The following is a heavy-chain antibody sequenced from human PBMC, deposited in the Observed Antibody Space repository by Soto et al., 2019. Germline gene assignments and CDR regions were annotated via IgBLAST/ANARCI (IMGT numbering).Heavy chain of an antibody. D-gene: IGHD2-2*01. J-gene: IGHJ4*02. V-gene: IGHV4-39*07. Sequence: SETLSLTCTVSGGSISSSSYYWGWIRQPPGKGLEWIGSIYYSGSTYYNPSLKSRVTISVDTSKNQFSLKLSSVTAADTAVYYCAGYCSSTSCYHFDYWGQGTLVTVSS. CDR3: AGYCSSTSCYHFDY. CDR2: IYYSGST. CDR1: GGSISSSSYY.